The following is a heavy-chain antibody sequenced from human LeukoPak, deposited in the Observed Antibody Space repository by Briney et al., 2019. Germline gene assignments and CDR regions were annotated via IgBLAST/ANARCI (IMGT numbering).Heavy chain of an antibody. D-gene: IGHD1-26*01. CDR2: LIGSGGST. CDR1: GFTFSSSA. CDR3: AKVNGNYYVDY. Sequence: PGGSLRLSCAASGFTFSSSAMSWVRQAPGKGLEWVASLIGSGGSTFYADSVKGRFTISRDNFKNTVHLQMNSLRAEDTAIYYCAKVNGNYYVDYWGQGTLVTVSS. J-gene: IGHJ4*02. V-gene: IGHV3-23*01.